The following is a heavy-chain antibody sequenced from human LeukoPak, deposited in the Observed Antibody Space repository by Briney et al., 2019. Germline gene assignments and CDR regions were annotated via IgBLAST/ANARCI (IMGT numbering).Heavy chain of an antibody. CDR1: GGSISSSGYY. V-gene: IGHV4-39*07. J-gene: IGHJ4*02. D-gene: IGHD3-22*01. CDR2: IYYTGST. CDR3: ATLDNYYDSHFDY. Sequence: PSETLSLTCTVSGGSISSSGYYWVWIRQPPGKGLEWIGSIYYTGSTYYNPSLRSRVTISVDTSKNQFSLKLSSVTAADTAVYYCATLDNYYDSHFDYWGQGTLVTVSS.